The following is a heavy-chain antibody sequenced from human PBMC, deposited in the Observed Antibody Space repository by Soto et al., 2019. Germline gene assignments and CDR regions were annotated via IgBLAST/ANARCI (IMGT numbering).Heavy chain of an antibody. CDR3: SRGIATGQLEH. CDR2: INPDNGNT. V-gene: IGHV1-3*01. CDR1: GYTFTRYT. Sequence: ASVKVSCKASGYTFTRYTMNWVRQAPGQRLEWMGWINPDNGNTKSSQKFQDRFTITMDTSASIAYMDLSTLRPADPSVDYCSRGIATGQLEHWGQGTLVTVSS. D-gene: IGHD6-13*01. J-gene: IGHJ5*02.